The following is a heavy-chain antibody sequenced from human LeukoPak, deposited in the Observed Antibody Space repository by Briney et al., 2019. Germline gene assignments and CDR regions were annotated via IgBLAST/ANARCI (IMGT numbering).Heavy chain of an antibody. V-gene: IGHV4-59*08. J-gene: IGHJ4*02. CDR2: IYYSGST. CDR3: ARLGQDYDFWSGYLGY. Sequence: PSETLSLTCTVSGGSISSYYWSWIRQPPGKGLEWIGYIYYSGSTNYNPSLKSRVAISVDTSKNQFSLKLSSVTAADTAVYYCARLGQDYDFWSGYLGYWGQGTLVTVSS. D-gene: IGHD3-3*01. CDR1: GGSISSYY.